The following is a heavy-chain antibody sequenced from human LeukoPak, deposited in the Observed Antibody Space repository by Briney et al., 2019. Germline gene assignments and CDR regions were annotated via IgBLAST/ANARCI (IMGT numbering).Heavy chain of an antibody. D-gene: IGHD5-18*01. CDR1: GFTFSNHA. V-gene: IGHV3-23*01. CDR3: AKHRYGQYYYGMDV. CDR2: IFASGAST. J-gene: IGHJ6*02. Sequence: GGSLRLFCAAPGFTFSNHAMSWVRLAPGKGLEWVSAIFASGASTYYGDSVKGRFTISRDNSKNTLYLQMNSLRVEDTAVYFCAKHRYGQYYYGMDVWGQGTTVTVSS.